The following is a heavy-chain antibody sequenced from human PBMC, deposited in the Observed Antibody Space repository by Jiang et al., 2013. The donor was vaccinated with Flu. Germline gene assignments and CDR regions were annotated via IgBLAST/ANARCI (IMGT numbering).Heavy chain of an antibody. V-gene: IGHV4-59*13. Sequence: SGGSISSYYWSWIRQPQGGTGMDWLYLLQWEHQLQPSLKSRVTMSVDTSKNRXSLKLSSVTAVDTAVYFCASGYYYTLGLYAHHYYYSMDVWGQGTTVTVSS. CDR2: LLQWEH. D-gene: IGHD3-22*01. J-gene: IGHJ6*02. CDR1: GGSISSYY. CDR3: ASGYYYTLGLYAHHYYYSMDV.